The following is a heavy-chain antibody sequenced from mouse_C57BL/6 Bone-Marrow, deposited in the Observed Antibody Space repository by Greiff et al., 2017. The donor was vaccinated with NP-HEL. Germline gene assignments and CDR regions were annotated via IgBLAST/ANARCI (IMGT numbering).Heavy chain of an antibody. D-gene: IGHD1-1*01. CDR1: GYAFRSSW. V-gene: IGHV1-82*01. J-gene: IGHJ2*01. CDR2: IYPGDGDT. CDR3: ARSITTVYYFDY. Sequence: QVQLQQSGPELVKPGASVKISCKASGYAFRSSWMNWVKQRPGKGLEWIGRIYPGDGDTNYNGKFKGKATLTADKSSSTAYMQLSSLTSEDSAVYFCARSITTVYYFDYWGQGTTLTVSS.